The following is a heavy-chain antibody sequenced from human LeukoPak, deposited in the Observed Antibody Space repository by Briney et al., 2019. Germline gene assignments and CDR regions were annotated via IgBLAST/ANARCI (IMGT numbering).Heavy chain of an antibody. Sequence: PGGSLRLSCAASGFTFSSYAMSWVRQAPGKGLEWVSAISGSGGSTYYADSVKGRFTISRDNFKNTLYLQMNSLRAEDTAVYYCAKDGGYYKEVYYFDYWGQGTLVTVSS. CDR1: GFTFSSYA. V-gene: IGHV3-23*01. D-gene: IGHD3-22*01. J-gene: IGHJ4*02. CDR2: ISGSGGST. CDR3: AKDGGYYKEVYYFDY.